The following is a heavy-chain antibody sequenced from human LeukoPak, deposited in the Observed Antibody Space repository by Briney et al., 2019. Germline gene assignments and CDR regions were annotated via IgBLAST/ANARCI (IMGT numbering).Heavy chain of an antibody. J-gene: IGHJ4*02. CDR3: ARDGHYDSGHVDY. CDR1: GYTFTVFY. V-gene: IGHV1-2*02. D-gene: IGHD3-10*01. Sequence: ASVKVSCKASGYTFTVFYMQWVRQAPGQGLEWMGWINPNSGGTYSAQKFQGRVTMTRDTSTSTAYMELRSLRSDDTAVYYCARDGHYDSGHVDYWGQGTLVTVSS. CDR2: INPNSGGT.